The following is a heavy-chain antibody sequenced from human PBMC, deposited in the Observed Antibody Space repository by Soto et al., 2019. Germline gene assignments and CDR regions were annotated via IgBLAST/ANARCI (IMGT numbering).Heavy chain of an antibody. CDR2: IIPIFATA. J-gene: IGHJ3*01. D-gene: IGHD2-15*01. CDR3: ARPYCGGGTCAWGL. CDR1: GCTFTGYY. Sequence: GASVKVSCKASGCTFTGYYMHWVRQAPGQGLEWMGGIIPIFATANYAHKFQRRVMITVDASTSTAYMELSSLRSENTALYYCARPYCGGGTCAWGLWSPGTIVTVSS. V-gene: IGHV1-69*13.